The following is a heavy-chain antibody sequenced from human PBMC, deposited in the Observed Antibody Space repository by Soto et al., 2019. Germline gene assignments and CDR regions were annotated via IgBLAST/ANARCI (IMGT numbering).Heavy chain of an antibody. J-gene: IGHJ4*02. V-gene: IGHV4-59*01. Sequence: SETLSLTCTVSGDSISGYYWSWIRQSPGKGLEWIGYIYSSGGTNYNPSLKSRVTISVDTSKNQFSLKLSSMTAADTAVHFCAREGYRYGAFDYWGQGTLVTV. D-gene: IGHD5-18*01. CDR3: AREGYRYGAFDY. CDR1: GDSISGYY. CDR2: IYSSGGT.